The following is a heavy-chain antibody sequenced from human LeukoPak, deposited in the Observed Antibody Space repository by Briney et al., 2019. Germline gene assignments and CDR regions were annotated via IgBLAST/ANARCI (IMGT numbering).Heavy chain of an antibody. D-gene: IGHD6-19*01. CDR3: ARDGGIAVAGTYFHH. Sequence: ASVKVSCKASGYTFINYVIHWVRQAPGQRLEWMGWIKAGNGNTKCSQKFQGRVTITRDTSASTVYMELSSPRSEDTAVYYCARDGGIAVAGTYFHHWGQGTLVTVSS. J-gene: IGHJ1*01. CDR1: GYTFINYV. CDR2: IKAGNGNT. V-gene: IGHV1-3*01.